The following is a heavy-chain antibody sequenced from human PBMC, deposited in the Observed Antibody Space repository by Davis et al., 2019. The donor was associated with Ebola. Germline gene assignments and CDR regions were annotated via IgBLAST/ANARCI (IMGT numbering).Heavy chain of an antibody. V-gene: IGHV6-1*01. J-gene: IGHJ4*02. CDR1: GDNVSVYTYG. CDR2: TYYKSKWYN. CDR3: AIGWIRTKIDN. Sequence: PSETLSLTCAISGDNVSVYTYGWNWIRQSPSRGLEWLGRTYYKSKWYNDYAVSVKSRISIKPDTSKNQFSLQLNSVTPEDTAVYYCAIGWIRTKIDNWGQGTLVTVSS. D-gene: IGHD1-1*01.